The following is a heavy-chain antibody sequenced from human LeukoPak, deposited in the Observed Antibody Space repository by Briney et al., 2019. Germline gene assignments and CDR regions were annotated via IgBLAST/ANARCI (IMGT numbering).Heavy chain of an antibody. CDR3: ASYMVQGY. V-gene: IGHV3-21*01. CDR2: ISGSSSYI. J-gene: IGHJ4*02. Sequence: PGGSLRLSCVDSGFTFSSYSMNWVRQAPGKGLEWVSSISGSSSYIYYADSVKGRFTISRDNAKNSLYLQMNSLRVEDTAVYYCASYMVQGYWGQGTLVTVSS. CDR1: GFTFSSYS. D-gene: IGHD3-10*01.